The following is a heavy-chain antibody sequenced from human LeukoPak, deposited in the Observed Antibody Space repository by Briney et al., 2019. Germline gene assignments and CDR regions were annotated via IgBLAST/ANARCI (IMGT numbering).Heavy chain of an antibody. V-gene: IGHV1-69*06. CDR1: GGTFSSYA. CDR2: IIPIFGTA. CDR3: ARHSYSSSWQSFDY. J-gene: IGHJ4*02. D-gene: IGHD6-13*01. Sequence: SVKVSCKASGGTFSSYAISWVRQAPGQGLEWMGGIIPIFGTANYAQKFQGRVTITADKSTSTAYLQWSSLKASDTAMYYCARHSYSSSWQSFDYWGQGTLVTVSS.